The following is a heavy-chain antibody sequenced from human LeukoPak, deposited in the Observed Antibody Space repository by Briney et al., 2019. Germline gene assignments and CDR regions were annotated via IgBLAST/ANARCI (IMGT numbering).Heavy chain of an antibody. CDR1: RYTFTGYY. CDR3: ARIRDPGEVATILFDY. Sequence: GASVKVSCKASRYTFTGYYMHWVRQAPGQGLEWMGWINPNSGGTNYAQKFQGRVTMTRDTSISTAYMELSRLRSDDTAVYYCARIRDPGEVATILFDYWGQGTLVTVSS. D-gene: IGHD5-12*01. J-gene: IGHJ4*02. CDR2: INPNSGGT. V-gene: IGHV1-2*02.